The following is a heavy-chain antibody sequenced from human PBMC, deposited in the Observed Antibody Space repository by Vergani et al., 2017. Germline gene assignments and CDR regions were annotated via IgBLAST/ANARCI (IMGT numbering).Heavy chain of an antibody. D-gene: IGHD3-3*01. J-gene: IGHJ6*03. CDR1: GGSISSGGYY. CDR2: IYYSGST. V-gene: IGHV4-31*03. Sequence: QVQLQESGPGLVKPSQTLSLTCTVSGGSISSGGYYWSGIRQHPGKGLEWIGYIYYSGSTYYNPSLKSRVTISVDTSKNQFSLKLSSVTAADTAVYYCARVAVSTIFGVVPHMDVWGKGTTVTVSS. CDR3: ARVAVSTIFGVVPHMDV.